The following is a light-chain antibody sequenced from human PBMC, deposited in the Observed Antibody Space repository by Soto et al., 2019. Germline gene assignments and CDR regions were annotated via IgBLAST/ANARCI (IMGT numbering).Light chain of an antibody. CDR2: DAS. CDR3: QQRSNWPT. CDR1: QSISFY. J-gene: IGKJ5*01. V-gene: IGKV3-11*01. Sequence: LPARASQSISFYLTWYQHKPGQAPRLLIYDASNRATGIPARFSGSGYGTDFTLTISSLEPEDFAVYYCQQRSNWPTFGQGTRLEIK.